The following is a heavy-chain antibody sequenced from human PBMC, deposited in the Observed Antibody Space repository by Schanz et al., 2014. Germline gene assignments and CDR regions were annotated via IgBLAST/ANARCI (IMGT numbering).Heavy chain of an antibody. Sequence: EVQLVESGGGLVQPGGSLRLSCAASGFTFSSYWMHWVRQVPGKGLVWVSGISGSGASTYYADSVKGRFTISRDNSKNTLYLQMNSLRAEDTAVYYCAKGRFGELSAFDIWGQGTMVTVSS. CDR2: ISGSGAST. V-gene: IGHV3-23*04. D-gene: IGHD3-10*01. CDR1: GFTFSSYW. CDR3: AKGRFGELSAFDI. J-gene: IGHJ3*02.